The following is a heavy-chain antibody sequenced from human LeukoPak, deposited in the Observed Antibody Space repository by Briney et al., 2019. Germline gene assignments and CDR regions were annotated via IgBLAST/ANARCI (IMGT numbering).Heavy chain of an antibody. J-gene: IGHJ6*02. Sequence: SETLSLTCAVYGGSFSDYYWSWIRQPPGKDLEWIGEINHSGSTNCNPSLKSRVTISVDTSKNQFSLRLSSVTAADTAVYYCARGPHYDSSTVFYYYGMDVWGQGTTVTVSS. CDR2: INHSGST. D-gene: IGHD3-22*01. V-gene: IGHV4-34*01. CDR1: GGSFSDYY. CDR3: ARGPHYDSSTVFYYYGMDV.